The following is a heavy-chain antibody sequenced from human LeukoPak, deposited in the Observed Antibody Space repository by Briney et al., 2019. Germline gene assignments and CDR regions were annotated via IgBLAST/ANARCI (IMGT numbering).Heavy chain of an antibody. CDR2: ISGDGGST. J-gene: IGHJ4*02. CDR3: AKVGGYGGYYFDY. CDR1: GFTFDDYA. V-gene: IGHV3-43*02. D-gene: IGHD3-16*01. Sequence: PGGSLRLSXAASGFTFDDYAMHWVRQAQGKGLEWVSLISGDGGSTYYADSVKGRFTISRDNSKNSLYLQMNSLRTEDTALYYCAKVGGYGGYYFDYWGQGTLVTVSS.